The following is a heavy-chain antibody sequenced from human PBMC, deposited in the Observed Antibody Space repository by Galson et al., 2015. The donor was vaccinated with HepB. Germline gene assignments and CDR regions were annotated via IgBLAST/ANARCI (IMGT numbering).Heavy chain of an antibody. Sequence: SLRLSCAASGFTFSSYGMHWVRQAPGKGLEWVAVISYDGSNKYYADSVKGRFTISRDNSKNTLYLQMNSLRAEDTAVYYCACLATSYYFDYWGQGTLVTVSS. CDR1: GFTFSSYG. CDR2: ISYDGSNK. V-gene: IGHV3-30*03. J-gene: IGHJ4*02. D-gene: IGHD5-12*01. CDR3: ACLATSYYFDY.